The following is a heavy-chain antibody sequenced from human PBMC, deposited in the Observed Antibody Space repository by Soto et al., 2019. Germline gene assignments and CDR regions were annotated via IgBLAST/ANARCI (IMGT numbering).Heavy chain of an antibody. D-gene: IGHD6-6*01. J-gene: IGHJ4*02. CDR1: GFTFSSYS. Sequence: GGLGGNGSGSGFTFSSYSMNWVRQAPGKGLEWVSSISSSSSYIYYADSVKVRFTISRDNAKNSLYLQMNSLRAEDTAVYYCARDEVVFVVDYWGQGTLVT. V-gene: IGHV3-21*01. CDR3: ARDEVVFVVDY. CDR2: ISSSSSYI.